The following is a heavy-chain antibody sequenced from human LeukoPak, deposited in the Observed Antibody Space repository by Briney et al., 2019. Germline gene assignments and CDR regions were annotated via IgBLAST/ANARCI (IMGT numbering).Heavy chain of an antibody. CDR1: GGSINNYY. CDR3: ARVSNDYSGNGAFDI. D-gene: IGHD4-23*01. J-gene: IGHJ3*02. Sequence: PSETLSLTCTVSGGSINNYYWIWIRQSPGKGLEGIAYIYYSGSTNYNLSLESRVTISVDTSNNQFSLKLSSVTAADTAVYFCARVSNDYSGNGAFDIWGQGTMVSVSS. CDR2: IYYSGST. V-gene: IGHV4-59*01.